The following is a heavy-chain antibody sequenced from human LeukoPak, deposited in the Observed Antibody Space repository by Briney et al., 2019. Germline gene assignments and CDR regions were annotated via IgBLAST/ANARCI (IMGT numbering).Heavy chain of an antibody. CDR1: GVTFSSYA. J-gene: IGHJ4*02. CDR2: LSGSAAST. D-gene: IGHD2-21*02. V-gene: IGHV3-23*01. Sequence: GGALRVSCAASGVTFSSYAMTCVREAPGKGLECGSALSGSAASTYYADSVQGRFTISRDNPKNTLYLQMTRLRAEHTAIYYCAKDIVVVTPSTALWDYWGQGTLVTVSS. CDR3: AKDIVVVTPSTALWDY.